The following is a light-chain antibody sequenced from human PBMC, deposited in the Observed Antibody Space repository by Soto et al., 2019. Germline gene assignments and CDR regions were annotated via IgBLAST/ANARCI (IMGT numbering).Light chain of an antibody. J-gene: IGKJ4*01. CDR2: AAS. CDR1: QSISNY. V-gene: IGKV1-39*01. CDR3: QQSNSIPLT. Sequence: DIQMTQSPSSLAASIGDRVTITCRASQSISNYLNWYQQTPRKAPKLLVYAASTLQSGVPSRFSGSGSGTDFTLTIHNLQPEDFATYYCQQSNSIPLTFGGGTKVEIK.